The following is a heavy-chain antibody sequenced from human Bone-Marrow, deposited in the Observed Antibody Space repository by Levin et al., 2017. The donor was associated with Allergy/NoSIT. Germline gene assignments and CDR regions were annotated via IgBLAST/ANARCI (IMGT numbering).Heavy chain of an antibody. CDR3: ARVSGSGSPRRAFDI. D-gene: IGHD3-10*01. V-gene: IGHV4-59*01. CDR2: IYYSGST. CDR1: DDSISSYY. J-gene: IGHJ3*02. Sequence: SETLSLTCTVSDDSISSYYWSWIRQPPGKGLEWIGYIYYSGSTNYNPSLKSRVTISVDTSKNQFSLKLSSVTAADTAVYYCARVSGSGSPRRAFDIWGQGTMVTVSS.